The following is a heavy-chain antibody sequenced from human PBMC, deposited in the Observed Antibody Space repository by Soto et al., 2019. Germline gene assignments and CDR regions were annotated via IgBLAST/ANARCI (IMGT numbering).Heavy chain of an antibody. D-gene: IGHD2-2*01. CDR3: ARGGYLVVPAALDV. J-gene: IGHJ6*02. V-gene: IGHV1-69*13. CDR1: GGTFSSYA. CDR2: IIPIFGTA. Sequence: ASVKVSCKASGGTFSSYAISWVRQAPGQGLEWMGGIIPIFGTANYAQKFQGRVTITADESTSTAYMELSSLRFEDTAVYYCARGGYLVVPAALDVWGQGTTVTVSS.